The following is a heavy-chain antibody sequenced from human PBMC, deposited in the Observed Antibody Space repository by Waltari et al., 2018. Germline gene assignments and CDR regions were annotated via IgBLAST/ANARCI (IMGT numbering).Heavy chain of an antibody. Sequence: QLQLQESGPGLVKPSETLSLTCAVSGDPFRKSNYYGAWIRQTPGKGLEWIGSIYYRGITYYNPSLKSRATISIDTSKNQFSLKLSSVTAADTAVYYCAKYSSSPYYYGMDVWGQGTTVTVSS. D-gene: IGHD6-13*01. J-gene: IGHJ6*02. CDR1: GDPFRKSNYY. CDR2: IYYRGIT. CDR3: AKYSSSPYYYGMDV. V-gene: IGHV4-39*07.